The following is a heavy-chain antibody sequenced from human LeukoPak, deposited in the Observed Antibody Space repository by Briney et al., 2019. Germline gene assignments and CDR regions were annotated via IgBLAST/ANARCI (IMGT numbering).Heavy chain of an antibody. V-gene: IGHV3-9*01. J-gene: IGHJ4*02. Sequence: GGSLRLSCAASGFTFDDYAMHWVRQAPGKGLEWVSGISWNSGSIGYADSVKGRFTISGDNAKNSLYLQMNSLRAEDTALYYCAKDEARYSSGIKNWGQGTLVTVSS. CDR3: AKDEARYSSGIKN. D-gene: IGHD6-19*01. CDR1: GFTFDDYA. CDR2: ISWNSGSI.